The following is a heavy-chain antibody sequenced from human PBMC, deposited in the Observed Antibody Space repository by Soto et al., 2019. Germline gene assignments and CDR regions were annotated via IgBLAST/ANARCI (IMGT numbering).Heavy chain of an antibody. D-gene: IGHD3-3*01. CDR3: TRDRSYDFWSGYSKDYYYYGMDV. Sequence: DWVANIKQDGSEKYYVDSVKGRFTISRDNAKNSLYLQMNSLRAEDTAVYYCTRDRSYDFWSGYSKDYYYYGMDVWGQGTTVTVS. J-gene: IGHJ6*02. CDR2: IKQDGSEK. V-gene: IGHV3-7*01.